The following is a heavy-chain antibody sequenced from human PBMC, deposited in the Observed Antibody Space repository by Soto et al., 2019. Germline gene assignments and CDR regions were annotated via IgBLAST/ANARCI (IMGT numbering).Heavy chain of an antibody. CDR3: ARGYSGGWSRGGYCDY. J-gene: IGHJ4*02. V-gene: IGHV3-48*03. Sequence: EVQLVESGGGLVQPGGSLRLSCAASGFTFSSYEMNWVRQAPGKGLEWVSHISTSGTTMYYADSVKGRFTISRNHARNSLYLQMNSLRAEDTAVYYCARGYSGGWSRGGYCDYCGQGTLVTVSS. CDR1: GFTFSSYE. D-gene: IGHD6-19*01. CDR2: ISTSGTTM.